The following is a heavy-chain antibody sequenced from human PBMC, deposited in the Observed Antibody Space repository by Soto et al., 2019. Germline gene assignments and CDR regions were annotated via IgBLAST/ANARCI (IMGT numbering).Heavy chain of an antibody. Sequence: GASVKVSCKASGYTFTSYAMHWVRQAPGQRLEWMGWINAGNGNTKYSQKLQGRVTMTTDTSTSTAYMELRSLRSDDTAVYYCARGGQWMVLWFDYWGQGTLVTVSS. J-gene: IGHJ4*02. CDR3: ARGGQWMVLWFDY. V-gene: IGHV1-3*01. CDR2: INAGNGNT. CDR1: GYTFTSYA. D-gene: IGHD6-19*01.